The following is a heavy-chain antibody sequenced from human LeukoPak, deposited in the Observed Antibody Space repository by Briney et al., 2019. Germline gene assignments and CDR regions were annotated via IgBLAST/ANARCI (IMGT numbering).Heavy chain of an antibody. V-gene: IGHV3-11*06. Sequence: PGGSLRLSCAASGFTFSDYYMSWLRQAPGKGLEWVSSITGSGPYMLYADSVKHRFTISRDDTKNLLYLEMNSLRAEDTAMYFCVRDVGAVRGEVYFDYWGQGTLVTVSS. CDR3: VRDVGAVRGEVYFDY. CDR1: GFTFSDYY. D-gene: IGHD3-10*01. J-gene: IGHJ4*02. CDR2: ITGSGPYM.